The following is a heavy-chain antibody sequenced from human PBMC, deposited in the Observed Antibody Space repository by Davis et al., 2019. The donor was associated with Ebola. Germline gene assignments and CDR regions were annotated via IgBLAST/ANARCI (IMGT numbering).Heavy chain of an antibody. V-gene: IGHV1-46*01. CDR2: INPSGGST. D-gene: IGHD3-22*01. CDR1: GYTFTSYY. Sequence: AASVKVSCKASGYTFTSYYMHWVRQAPGQGLEWMGIINPSGGSTSYAQKFQGRVTMTRDTSTSTVYMELRSLRSDDTAVYYCARGITMIVGTHWFDPWGQGTLVTVSS. J-gene: IGHJ5*02. CDR3: ARGITMIVGTHWFDP.